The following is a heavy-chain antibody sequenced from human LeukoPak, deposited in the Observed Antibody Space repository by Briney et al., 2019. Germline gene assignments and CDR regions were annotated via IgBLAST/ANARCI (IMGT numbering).Heavy chain of an antibody. CDR3: ARAHRSGSLDN. CDR2: INTEGRTT. Sequence: GGSLRLSCAASGFTFSSYWVHWVRQAPGKGLVWVSRINTEGRTTDYADAVKGRFTISRDNAKNTLYLQMNSLRAEDTAVYYCARAHRSGSLDNWGQGTLVTVSS. J-gene: IGHJ4*02. V-gene: IGHV3-74*01. CDR1: GFTFSSYW. D-gene: IGHD1-26*01.